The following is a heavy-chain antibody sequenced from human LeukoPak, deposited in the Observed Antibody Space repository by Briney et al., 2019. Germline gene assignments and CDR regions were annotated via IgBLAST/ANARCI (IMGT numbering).Heavy chain of an antibody. CDR1: GFTFNNYG. V-gene: IGHV3-30*18. D-gene: IGHD6-13*01. CDR2: ISYDGSNK. Sequence: PGGSLRLSCAASGFTFNNYGINWVRQAPGKGLEWVAVISYDGSNKYYADSVRGRFTISRDNSKNTLYLQMNSLRAEDTAVYYCAKSKVISRGSSWPAFDYWGQGTLVTVSS. CDR3: AKSKVISRGSSWPAFDY. J-gene: IGHJ4*02.